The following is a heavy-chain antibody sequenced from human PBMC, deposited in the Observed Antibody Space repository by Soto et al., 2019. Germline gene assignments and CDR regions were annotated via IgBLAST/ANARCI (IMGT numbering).Heavy chain of an antibody. CDR2: ISSSSSTI. J-gene: IGHJ6*03. V-gene: IGHV3-48*01. CDR1: GCTFSSYS. D-gene: IGHD6-19*01. Sequence: TGRSLRLSCGASGCTFSSYSMNWVRQAPGKGLEWVSYISSSSSTIYYADSVKGRFTISRDNAKNSLYLQMNSLRAEDTAVYYYARDSSGCPGPYSPYMEVCRKGTTVTVSS. CDR3: ARDSSGCPGPYSPYMEV.